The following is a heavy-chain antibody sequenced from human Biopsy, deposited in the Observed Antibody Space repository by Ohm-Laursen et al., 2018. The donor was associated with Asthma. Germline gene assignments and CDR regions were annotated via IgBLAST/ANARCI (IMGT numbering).Heavy chain of an antibody. CDR2: ISGNGDNT. D-gene: IGHD1-26*01. CDR3: AKDKVGAANSYQYGMDV. CDR1: GFTVSTNG. Sequence: SLRLSCAASGFTVSTNGMSWVRQPPGKGLEWVSSISGNGDNTHYSDSVQGRFIISRDNSKNTLYLQMNSLRVEDTAIYFCAKDKVGAANSYQYGMDVWGQGTTVTVS. J-gene: IGHJ6*02. V-gene: IGHV3-23*01.